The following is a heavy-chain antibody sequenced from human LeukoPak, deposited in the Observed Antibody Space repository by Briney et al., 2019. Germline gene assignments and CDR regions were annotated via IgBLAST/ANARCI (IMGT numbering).Heavy chain of an antibody. CDR2: IHTSSDYV. V-gene: IGHV3-21*01. CDR3: TRKSAPFDL. J-gene: IGHJ4*02. CDR1: GFIFSDYT. Sequence: PGGSLRLSCAASGFIFSDYTMNWVRQTPGLAPEWVSSIHTSSDYVYYSDSVKGRFISSRDNAKNSLYLQMNSLRVEDTGVYYCTRKSAPFDLWGQGILVIVSS. D-gene: IGHD3-3*01.